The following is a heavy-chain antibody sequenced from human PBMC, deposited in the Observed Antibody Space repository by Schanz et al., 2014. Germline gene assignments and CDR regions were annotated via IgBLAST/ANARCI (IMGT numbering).Heavy chain of an antibody. V-gene: IGHV3-23*04. CDR3: AKGMGYCSGGTCYDYYYYGLDV. D-gene: IGHD2-15*01. CDR1: GFAFSSYS. J-gene: IGHJ6*02. Sequence: QLVGSGGGLIQPGGSLRLSCTASGFAFSSYSMNWVRQAPGKGLEWVSTISASGGSTYYADSVKGRFTISRDNAKNSLFLQMNSLSADDTAVFYCAKGMGYCSGGTCYDYYYYGLDVWGQGTTVTVSS. CDR2: ISASGGST.